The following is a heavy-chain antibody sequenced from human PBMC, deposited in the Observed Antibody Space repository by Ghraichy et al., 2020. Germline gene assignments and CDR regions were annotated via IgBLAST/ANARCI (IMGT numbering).Heavy chain of an antibody. J-gene: IGHJ6*02. V-gene: IGHV3-48*03. CDR3: AREGSGYTDHWGTYIHFGMDV. CDR2: ISATGNKI. Sequence: GESLRLSCTASGFTFGSYGMSWVRLAPGKGLEWLAHISATGNKIYYGDSVKGRFSISRDNAKRSLYLQMNSLRDEDAAVYYCAREGSGYTDHWGTYIHFGMDVWGQGTPVAVS. CDR1: GFTFGSYG. D-gene: IGHD5-12*01.